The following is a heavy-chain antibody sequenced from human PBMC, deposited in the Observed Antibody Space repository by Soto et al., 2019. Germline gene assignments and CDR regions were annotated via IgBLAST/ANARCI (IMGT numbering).Heavy chain of an antibody. V-gene: IGHV3-33*01. Sequence: QVRLVESGGGVVPPGRSLRLSCVASGFIFSDYGLNWVRQAPGKGLEWVAITWFDGSVEFYADSVKGRFTISRDNSKNTVYLQMNSLRDYDTAMYFCARDAAHIGSSGNFDYWGQGTQVTVSS. CDR3: ARDAAHIGSSGNFDY. CDR1: GFIFSDYG. J-gene: IGHJ4*02. CDR2: TWFDGSVE. D-gene: IGHD6-19*01.